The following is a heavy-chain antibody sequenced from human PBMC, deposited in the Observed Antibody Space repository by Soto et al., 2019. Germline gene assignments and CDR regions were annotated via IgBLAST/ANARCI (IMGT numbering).Heavy chain of an antibody. J-gene: IGHJ4*02. CDR1: GFTFSSYA. D-gene: IGHD2-2*01. V-gene: IGHV3-23*01. CDR3: AKARGSSTPAPGSY. CDR2: ISGSGGST. Sequence: PGGSLRLSCXASGFTFSSYAMSWVRQAPGKGLEWVSAISGSGGSTYYADSVKGRFTISRDNSKNTLYLQMNSLRAEDTAVYYCAKARGSSTPAPGSYWGQGTLVTVSS.